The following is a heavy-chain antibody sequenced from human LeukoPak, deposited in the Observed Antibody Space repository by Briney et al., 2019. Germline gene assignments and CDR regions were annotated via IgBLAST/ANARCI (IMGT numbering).Heavy chain of an antibody. CDR3: ARDGYEFWSGYYHGAYFDY. CDR1: GFTFNIYA. CDR2: ISETSRKT. V-gene: IGHV3-23*01. Sequence: GGSLRLSCAASGFTFNIYAMSWVRQAPGKGLEWVSAISETSRKTYYADSVKGRFTISRDNVKNSLYLQMNSLRAEDTGVYYCARDGYEFWSGYYHGAYFDYWGQGTLVTVSS. D-gene: IGHD3-3*01. J-gene: IGHJ4*02.